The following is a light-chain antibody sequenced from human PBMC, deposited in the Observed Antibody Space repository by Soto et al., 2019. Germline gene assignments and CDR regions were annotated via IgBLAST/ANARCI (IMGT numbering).Light chain of an antibody. CDR2: EVS. CDR3: SSYTSSTTPV. V-gene: IGLV2-14*01. CDR1: SSDVGAYNF. Sequence: QSALTQPASVSGSPGQSITISCTGTSSDVGAYNFVSWYQQHPGKAPKLMIYEVSNRPSGLSNRFSGSKSGNTASLTISGLLAEDEADYYCSSYTSSTTPVFGGGTKLTVL. J-gene: IGLJ2*01.